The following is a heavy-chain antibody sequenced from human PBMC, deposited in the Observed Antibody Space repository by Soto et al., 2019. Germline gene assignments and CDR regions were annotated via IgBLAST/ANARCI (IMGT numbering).Heavy chain of an antibody. CDR1: GFTFSSYG. V-gene: IGHV3-30*18. Sequence: GGSLRLSCAASGFTFSSYGMHWVRQAPGKGLEWVAVISYDGSNKYYADSVKGRFTISRDNSKNTLYLQMNSLRAEDTAVYYCAKDRAVVAAYTARPLGNAFDIWGQGTMVTVSS. D-gene: IGHD2-15*01. CDR2: ISYDGSNK. CDR3: AKDRAVVAAYTARPLGNAFDI. J-gene: IGHJ3*02.